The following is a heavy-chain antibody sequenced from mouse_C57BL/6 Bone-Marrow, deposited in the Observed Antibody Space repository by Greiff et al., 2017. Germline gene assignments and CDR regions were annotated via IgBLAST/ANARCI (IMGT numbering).Heavy chain of an antibody. CDR3: ARGIYYDYFLDY. V-gene: IGHV5-4*03. Sequence: EVKLMESGGGLVKPGGSLKLSCAASGFTFSSYAMSWVRQTPEKRLEWVATISDGGSYTYYTDKVKGRVTISRDNAKNHLYLQMSHLKSEDTAMYYCARGIYYDYFLDYWGQGTTLTVSS. D-gene: IGHD2-4*01. J-gene: IGHJ2*01. CDR2: ISDGGSYT. CDR1: GFTFSSYA.